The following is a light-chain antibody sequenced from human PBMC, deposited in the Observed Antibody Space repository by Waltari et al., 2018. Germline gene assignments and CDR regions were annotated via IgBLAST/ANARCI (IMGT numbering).Light chain of an antibody. CDR1: SSDVGIYRF. Sequence: QSALTQPASVSGSPGQSITISCTGTSSDVGIYRFVSWYQQHPGKAPKLMIYEVSNRPPGVSNRFSGSNSGNTASLTSSGLQAEDEADYYCSSYTTSTSSVVFGGGTKLTVL. J-gene: IGLJ2*01. V-gene: IGLV2-14*01. CDR2: EVS. CDR3: SSYTTSTSSVV.